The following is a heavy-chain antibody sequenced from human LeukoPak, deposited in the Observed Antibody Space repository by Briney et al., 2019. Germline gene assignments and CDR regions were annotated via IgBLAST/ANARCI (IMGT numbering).Heavy chain of an antibody. CDR2: IYYSGST. CDR3: AREVHDSSGYYPSGFDP. CDR1: GGSISSGGYY. D-gene: IGHD3-22*01. J-gene: IGHJ5*02. Sequence: SETLSLTCTVSGGSISSGGYYWGWIRQHPGKGLEWIGYIYYSGSTYYNPSLKSRVTISVDTSKNQFSLKLSSVTAADTAVYYCAREVHDSSGYYPSGFDPWGQGTLVTVSS. V-gene: IGHV4-31*03.